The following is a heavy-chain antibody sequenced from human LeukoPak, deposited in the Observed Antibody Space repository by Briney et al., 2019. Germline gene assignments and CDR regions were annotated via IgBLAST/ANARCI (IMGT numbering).Heavy chain of an antibody. CDR1: GFTFSSYG. V-gene: IGHV3-30*18. Sequence: PGGSLRLSCAASGFTFSSYGMHWVRQAPGKGLEWVAVISYDGGNKYYADSVKGRFTISRDNSKNTLYLQMNSLRAEDTAVYYCAKDTGGNTAMVIDYWGQGTLVTVSS. CDR2: ISYDGGNK. J-gene: IGHJ4*02. CDR3: AKDTGGNTAMVIDY. D-gene: IGHD5-18*01.